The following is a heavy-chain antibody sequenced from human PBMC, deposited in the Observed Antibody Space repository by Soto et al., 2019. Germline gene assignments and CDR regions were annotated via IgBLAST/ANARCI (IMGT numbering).Heavy chain of an antibody. J-gene: IGHJ4*02. D-gene: IGHD1-20*01. CDR1: GFTFSSYG. V-gene: IGHV3-30*18. Sequence: QVQLVESGGGVVQPGRSLRLSCAASGFTFSSYGMHWVRQAPGKGLEWVAVISYDGSNKYYADSVKGRFTISRDNSKNTLYLQMNSLRAEDTAVYYCAKEGGYNWNDEAFDYWGQGTLVTVSS. CDR3: AKEGGYNWNDEAFDY. CDR2: ISYDGSNK.